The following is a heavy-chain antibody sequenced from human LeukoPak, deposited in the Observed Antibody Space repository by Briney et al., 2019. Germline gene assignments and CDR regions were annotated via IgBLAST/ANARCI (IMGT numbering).Heavy chain of an antibody. CDR2: FIPILGTA. D-gene: IGHD3-3*01. CDR3: AAIPVFGVVLHQEPV. J-gene: IGHJ6*04. CDR1: GYTFTNYY. Sequence: GASVKVSCKASGYTFTNYYIHWVRQAPGQGLEWMGVFIPILGTANSTQKFHDRLTITADRSTNTAYMELSSLRSEDTAVYFCAAIPVFGVVLHQEPVWGKGTTVTVSS. V-gene: IGHV1-69*10.